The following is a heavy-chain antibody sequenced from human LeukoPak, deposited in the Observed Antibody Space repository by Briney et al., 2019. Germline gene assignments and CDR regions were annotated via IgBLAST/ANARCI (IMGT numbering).Heavy chain of an antibody. J-gene: IGHJ5*02. CDR3: ARWCSGGSCYSDWFDP. CDR2: INHSGST. D-gene: IGHD2-15*01. CDR1: GGSFSGYY. Sequence: SETLSLTCAVYGGSFSGYYWSWIRQPPGKGLEWIGEINHSGSTNYNPSLKSRVTISVDTSKNQFSLKLSSVTAADTAVYYCARWCSGGSCYSDWFDPWGQGTLVTVSS. V-gene: IGHV4-34*01.